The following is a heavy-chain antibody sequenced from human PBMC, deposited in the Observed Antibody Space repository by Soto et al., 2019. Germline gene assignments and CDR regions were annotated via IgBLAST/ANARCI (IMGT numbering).Heavy chain of an antibody. V-gene: IGHV3-23*01. J-gene: IGHJ4*02. CDR3: AKAQYTGTSNTFDF. D-gene: IGHD2-2*02. CDR1: GFTFSNYA. Sequence: GSLRLSCAAPGFTFSNYAMHWVRQAPGKGLEWVSVISASGDRTFYADSVRGRFAATRDNSKSTLYLQMNTLRGEDTAVYYCAKAQYTGTSNTFDFWGQGALVTVSS. CDR2: ISASGDRT.